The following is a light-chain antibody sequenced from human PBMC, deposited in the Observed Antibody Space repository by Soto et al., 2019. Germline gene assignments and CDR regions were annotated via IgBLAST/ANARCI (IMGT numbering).Light chain of an antibody. CDR3: QSYDSSLSGSYV. CDR2: SNN. J-gene: IGLJ1*01. CDR1: SSNIGAGYD. V-gene: IGLV1-40*01. Sequence: QSVLTQPPSVSGAPGQRVTISCTGSSSNIGAGYDVHWYQRLPGTAPKVLIYSNNNRPSGVPDRCSGSKSGTSASLAITGLQAEDEADYYCQSYDSSLSGSYVFGTGTKVTVL.